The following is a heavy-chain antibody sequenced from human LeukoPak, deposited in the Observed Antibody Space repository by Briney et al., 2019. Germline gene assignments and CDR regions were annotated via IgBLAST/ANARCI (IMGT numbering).Heavy chain of an antibody. Sequence: SETLSLTCTVSGGSISSGGYYWSWIRQHPGKGLERIGYIYYSGSTYYNPSLKSRVTISVDTSKNQFSLKLSSVTAADTAVYYCARGRVPYYFDYWGQGTLVTVSS. J-gene: IGHJ4*02. CDR1: GGSISSGGYY. V-gene: IGHV4-31*03. CDR3: ARGRVPYYFDY. CDR2: IYYSGST.